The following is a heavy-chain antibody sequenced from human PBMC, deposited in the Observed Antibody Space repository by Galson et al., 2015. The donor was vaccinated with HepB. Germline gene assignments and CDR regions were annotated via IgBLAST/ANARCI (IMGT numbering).Heavy chain of an antibody. J-gene: IGHJ6*02. D-gene: IGHD2-15*01. V-gene: IGHV1-18*01. CDR1: GYTFSTYG. Sequence: SVKVSCKASGYTFSTYGISWVRQAPGQGLEWMGWISAHNGNTNYAQKFQGRVTMTTDTSTNTAYMELRSLRSDDTAVYHCAREEYCSGGSCYRGFCFYYGMDVWGQGTTVTVSS. CDR2: ISAHNGNT. CDR3: AREEYCSGGSCYRGFCFYYGMDV.